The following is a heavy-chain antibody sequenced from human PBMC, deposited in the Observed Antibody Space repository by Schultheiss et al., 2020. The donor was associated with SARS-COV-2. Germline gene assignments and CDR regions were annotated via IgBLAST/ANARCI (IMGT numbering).Heavy chain of an antibody. CDR1: GYTFTDYA. V-gene: IGHV1-3*04. J-gene: IGHJ4*02. CDR3: ARVGPIAVAAVDY. D-gene: IGHD6-19*01. CDR2: IAIGNGNT. Sequence: ASVKVSCKASGYTFTDYAIHWVRQAPGQGLEWMGWIAIGNGNTKYSQHFQDRVTFTRDTSARTVYMELSGLTSEDTAMYYCARVGPIAVAAVDYWGQGTLVTVSS.